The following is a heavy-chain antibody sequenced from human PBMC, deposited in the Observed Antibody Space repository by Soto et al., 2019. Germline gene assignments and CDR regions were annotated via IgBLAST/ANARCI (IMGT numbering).Heavy chain of an antibody. CDR2: INSDGSST. J-gene: IGHJ4*02. Sequence: GGSLRLSCAASGFTFSTYWMHWVRQAPGKGLVWASRINSDGSSTYYADSVKGRFTISRDNAKNTLYLQMNSLRAEDTALYYCAIAHDYYDRSPFRHWGQGTLVTVSS. CDR3: AIAHDYYDRSPFRH. V-gene: IGHV3-74*01. D-gene: IGHD3-22*01. CDR1: GFTFSTYW.